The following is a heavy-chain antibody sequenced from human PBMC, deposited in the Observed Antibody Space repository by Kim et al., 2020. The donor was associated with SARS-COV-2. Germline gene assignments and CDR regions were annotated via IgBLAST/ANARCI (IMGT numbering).Heavy chain of an antibody. CDR2: ISYDGSNK. J-gene: IGHJ4*02. CDR1: GFTFSSYA. Sequence: GGSLRLSCAASGFTFSSYAMHWVRQAPGKGLEWVAVISYDGSNKYYADSVKGRFTISRDNSKNTLYLQMNSLRAEDTAVYYCARDLGTKLLWFGELSHRGGQGTLVTVSS. V-gene: IGHV3-30*04. D-gene: IGHD3-10*01. CDR3: ARDLGTKLLWFGELSHR.